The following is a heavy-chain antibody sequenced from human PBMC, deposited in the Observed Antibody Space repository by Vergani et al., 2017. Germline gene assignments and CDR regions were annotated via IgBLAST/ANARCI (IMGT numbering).Heavy chain of an antibody. D-gene: IGHD2-2*01. CDR2: IYPGDSDT. V-gene: IGHV5-51*01. J-gene: IGHJ6*03. Sequence: EVQLVQSGAEMKKPGESLRISCKGSGYSFTSYWIGWVRQMPGKGLEWMGIIYPGDSDTRYSPSFQGQVTISADKSISTAYLQWSSLKASDTAMYYCARRSGQVVPAAMDYYYMDVWGKGTTVTVSS. CDR3: ARRSGQVVPAAMDYYYMDV. CDR1: GYSFTSYW.